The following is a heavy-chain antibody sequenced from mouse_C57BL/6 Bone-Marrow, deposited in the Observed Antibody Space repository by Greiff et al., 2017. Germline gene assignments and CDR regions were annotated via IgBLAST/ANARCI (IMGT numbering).Heavy chain of an antibody. CDR1: GFNIKDDY. D-gene: IGHD1-1*01. V-gene: IGHV14-4*01. CDR2: IDPENGDT. J-gene: IGHJ1*03. CDR3: TTPYYGSSYGYWYFDV. Sequence: VQLQQSGAELVRPGASVKLSCTASGFNIKDDYMHWVKQRPEQGLEWIGWIDPENGDTEYASKFQGKATITADTSSNTAYLQLSSLTSEDTAVYYGTTPYYGSSYGYWYFDVWGTGTTVTVSS.